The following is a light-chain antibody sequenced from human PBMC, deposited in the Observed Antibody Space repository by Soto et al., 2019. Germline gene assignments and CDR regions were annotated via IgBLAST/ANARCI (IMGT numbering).Light chain of an antibody. CDR3: CSYAGSSTYV. Sequence: QSALTQPASVSGSPGQSITISCTGTSSDVGSYNLVSWYQQHPGKAPKLMIYEGSKRPSGFSNRFSGSKSGNTASLTISGLQADDEADYYCCSYAGSSTYVFGTGTKLTVL. V-gene: IGLV2-23*01. J-gene: IGLJ1*01. CDR2: EGS. CDR1: SSDVGSYNL.